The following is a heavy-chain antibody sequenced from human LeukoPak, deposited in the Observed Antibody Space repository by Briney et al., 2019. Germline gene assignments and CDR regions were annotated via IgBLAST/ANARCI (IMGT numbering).Heavy chain of an antibody. J-gene: IGHJ4*02. CDR3: TTDLYGDYIGYFDY. V-gene: IGHV3-23*01. CDR2: ISGSGGST. D-gene: IGHD4-17*01. Sequence: GGSLRLSCAASGFTFSSYGMSWVRQAPGRGLEWVSAISGSGGSTYYADSVKGRFTISRDNSKNTLYLQMNSLRAEDTAVYYCTTDLYGDYIGYFDYWGQGTLVTVSS. CDR1: GFTFSSYG.